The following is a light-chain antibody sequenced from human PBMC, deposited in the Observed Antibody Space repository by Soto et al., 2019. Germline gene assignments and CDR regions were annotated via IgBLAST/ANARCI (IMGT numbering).Light chain of an antibody. J-gene: IGLJ1*01. Sequence: QSVLTQPASVSGSPGQSITISCTGTSSDVGGSNYVSWYQQLPGKAPKLMIYDVSDRPSGVSNRFSGSKSGNTASLTISGLQAEDEADYYCSSYTSSSLYVFGTGPKVTVL. V-gene: IGLV2-14*01. CDR1: SSDVGGSNY. CDR2: DVS. CDR3: SSYTSSSLYV.